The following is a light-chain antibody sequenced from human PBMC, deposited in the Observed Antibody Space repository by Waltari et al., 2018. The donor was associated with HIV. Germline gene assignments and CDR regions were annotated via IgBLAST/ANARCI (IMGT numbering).Light chain of an antibody. CDR2: DVS. CDR1: SSDVGAYNL. J-gene: IGLJ3*02. Sequence: QTALTQPASVSGSPGQSITISCTGTSSDVGAYNLVSWYQQHPGKAPRLIIYDVSERPAGVSNRFTGSNSGNTASPTISGLQAEDEADYYCCSYVSEIVPCVFGGGTKLTVL. V-gene: IGLV2-23*02. CDR3: CSYVSEIVPCV.